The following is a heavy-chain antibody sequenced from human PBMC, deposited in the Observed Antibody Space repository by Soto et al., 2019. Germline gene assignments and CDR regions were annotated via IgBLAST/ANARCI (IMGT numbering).Heavy chain of an antibody. V-gene: IGHV3-30*18. CDR1: GFTLSSYG. CDR2: ISYDGSNK. Sequence: GGSLRLSCAASGFTLSSYGMHWVRQAPGKGLEWVAVISYDGSNKYYADSVKGRFTISRDNSKNTLYLQMNSLRAEDTAVYYCAKDLTTVTYIFDYWGQGTLVTVSS. J-gene: IGHJ4*02. CDR3: AKDLTTVTYIFDY. D-gene: IGHD4-4*01.